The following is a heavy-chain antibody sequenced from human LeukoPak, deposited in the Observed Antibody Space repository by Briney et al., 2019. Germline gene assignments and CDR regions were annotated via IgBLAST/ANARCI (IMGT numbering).Heavy chain of an antibody. CDR2: ISYDGRNE. Sequence: PGRSLRLSCAASGFAFNTYAMHWVRQAPGKGLEWVAVISYDGRNEYYADSVKGRFTISRDNSKNTLYLQMNSLRAEDTAVYYCARDRDTAMADAFDIWGQGTMVTVSS. J-gene: IGHJ3*02. CDR3: ARDRDTAMADAFDI. D-gene: IGHD5-18*01. CDR1: GFAFNTYA. V-gene: IGHV3-30*04.